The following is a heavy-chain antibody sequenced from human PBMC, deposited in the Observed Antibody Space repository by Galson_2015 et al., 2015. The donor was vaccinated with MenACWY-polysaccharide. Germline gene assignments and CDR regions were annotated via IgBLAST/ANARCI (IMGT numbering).Heavy chain of an antibody. CDR3: ARGYSASA. J-gene: IGHJ1*01. D-gene: IGHD5-18*01. CDR2: IKSDGSST. CDR1: GFTFSTYW. V-gene: IGHV3-74*01. Sequence: SLRLSCAASGFTFSTYWMHWVRQAPGKGLVWVSRIKSDGSSTNYADSVKGRFTISRDNAKNTLYLRMNSLRAEDTALYYCARGYSASARGQATMVHVSA.